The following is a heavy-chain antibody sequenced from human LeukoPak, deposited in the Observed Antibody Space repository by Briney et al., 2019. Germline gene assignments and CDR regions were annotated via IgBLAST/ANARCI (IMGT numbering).Heavy chain of an antibody. D-gene: IGHD3-22*01. CDR1: GFTFSSYA. CDR3: AKDGSGYYFHY. V-gene: IGHV3-23*01. Sequence: GGSLRLSCAASGFTFSSYAMTWVRQSPGKGLEWVSTISASGASTYYADPVKGRFTISRDNSKNTLYLQMNSLRAEDTAVYYCAKDGSGYYFHYWGQGALVTVSS. J-gene: IGHJ4*02. CDR2: ISASGAST.